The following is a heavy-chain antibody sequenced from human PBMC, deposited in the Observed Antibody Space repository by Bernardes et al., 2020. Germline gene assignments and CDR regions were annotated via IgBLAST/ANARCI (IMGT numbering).Heavy chain of an antibody. CDR3: ARDGGWHFDL. V-gene: IGHV3-11*01. CDR1: GFCFSDYY. J-gene: IGHJ4*02. Sequence: GGSLRLSCEAFGFCFSDYYMAWIRQAPGKGLEWIEYMSSIDNSIEYGDSVKGRFTISRDNTQNLLFLQLNSLRVEDSAVYYCARDGGWHFDLWGQGSLVTVSS. CDR2: MSSIDNSI. D-gene: IGHD3-16*01.